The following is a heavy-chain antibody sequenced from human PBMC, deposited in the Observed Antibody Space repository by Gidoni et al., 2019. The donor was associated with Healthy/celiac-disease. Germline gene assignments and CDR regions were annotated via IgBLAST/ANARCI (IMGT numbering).Heavy chain of an antibody. CDR1: GYTFTSYA. Sequence: QVQLVQSGSELKKPGASVKVSCKASGYTFTSYAMNWVRQAPGQGLEWMGWINTNTGNPTYAQGFTGRFVFSLDTSVSTAYLQISSLKAEDTAVYYCVGSGHWYYYYGMDVWGQGTTVTVSS. CDR2: INTNTGNP. V-gene: IGHV7-4-1*02. CDR3: VGSGHWYYYYGMDV. D-gene: IGHD3-10*01. J-gene: IGHJ6*02.